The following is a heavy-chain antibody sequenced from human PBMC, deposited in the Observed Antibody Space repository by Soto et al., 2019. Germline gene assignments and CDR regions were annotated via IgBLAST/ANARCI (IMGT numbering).Heavy chain of an antibody. CDR2: SIPIPGTA. J-gene: IGHJ6*02. Sequence: QVQLVQSGAEVKKPGSSVKVSCKASGGTFGSYAISWVRQAPGRGLEWMGGSIPIPGTANYAQKFQGRVTIAAAESTSTSYMALSSLRSEDTAVYYCARSQGSSTSLEIYYYYYYGMDVWGQGTRVTVSS. CDR1: GGTFGSYA. CDR3: ARSQGSSTSLEIYYYYYYGMDV. D-gene: IGHD2-2*01. V-gene: IGHV1-69*01.